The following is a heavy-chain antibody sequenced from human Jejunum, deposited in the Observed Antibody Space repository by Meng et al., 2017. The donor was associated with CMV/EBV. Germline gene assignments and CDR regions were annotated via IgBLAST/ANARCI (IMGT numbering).Heavy chain of an antibody. CDR2: IRYEGSNR. V-gene: IGHV3-30*02. Sequence: MSWVRQVRGKGLEWVACIRYEGSNRAYADSVKGRFTIYRDNSKNTLYLQMNSLRREDTDVYFCAKDMRVYHLGSGTYLDYWGQGTLVTVSS. J-gene: IGHJ4*02. D-gene: IGHD3-10*01. CDR3: AKDMRVYHLGSGTYLDY.